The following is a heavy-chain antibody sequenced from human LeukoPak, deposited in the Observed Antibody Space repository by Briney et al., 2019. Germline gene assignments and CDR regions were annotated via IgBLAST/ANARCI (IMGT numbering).Heavy chain of an antibody. J-gene: IGHJ4*02. CDR2: IIPILGIA. CDR1: GGTFSSYA. CDR3: ARDKALTTLADY. D-gene: IGHD4-11*01. Sequence: GSSVKVSCKASGGTFSSYAISWVRQAPGQGLEWMGRIIPILGIANYAQKFQGRVTITADKSTSTAYKELSSLRSEDTAVYYCARDKALTTLADYWGQGTLVTVSS. V-gene: IGHV1-69*04.